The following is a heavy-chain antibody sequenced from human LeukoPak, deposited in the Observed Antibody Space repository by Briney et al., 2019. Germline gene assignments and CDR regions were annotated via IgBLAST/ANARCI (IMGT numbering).Heavy chain of an antibody. CDR1: GFTFGDYA. CDR2: INHSGNT. D-gene: IGHD2-15*01. Sequence: GSLRLSCTASGFTFGDYAMSWVRQAPGKGLEWIGEINHSGNTNYNPSLKSRVTISVDTSKNQFSLKLSSVTAADTAVYYCVTEPGYCTGGRCYGGWFDPWGQGTLVTVSS. CDR3: VTEPGYCTGGRCYGGWFDP. J-gene: IGHJ5*02. V-gene: IGHV4-34*01.